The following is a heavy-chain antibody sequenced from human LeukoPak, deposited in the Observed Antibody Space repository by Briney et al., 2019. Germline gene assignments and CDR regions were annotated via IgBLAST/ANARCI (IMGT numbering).Heavy chain of an antibody. V-gene: IGHV1-2*02. J-gene: IGHJ3*02. CDR1: GYTFTGYY. Sequence: ASVKVSCKASGYTFTGYYMHWVRQAPGQGLEWMGWINPNSGGTNYAQKFRGRVTMTRDTSISTAYMELSRLRSDDTAVYYCARAHPGIGDAFDIWGQGTMVTVSS. D-gene: IGHD6-13*01. CDR2: INPNSGGT. CDR3: ARAHPGIGDAFDI.